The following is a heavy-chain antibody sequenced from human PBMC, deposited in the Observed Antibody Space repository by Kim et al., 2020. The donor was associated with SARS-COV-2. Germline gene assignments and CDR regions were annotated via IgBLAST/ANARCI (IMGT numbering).Heavy chain of an antibody. J-gene: IGHJ4*02. Sequence: TNYNPSLKRRVTITLDTSKDQFSLRVTSVTAADAAVYYCGCYRSSSDSFDYWGQGTLVTVSS. D-gene: IGHD6-6*01. V-gene: IGHV4-59*01. CDR2: T. CDR3: GCYRSSSDSFDY.